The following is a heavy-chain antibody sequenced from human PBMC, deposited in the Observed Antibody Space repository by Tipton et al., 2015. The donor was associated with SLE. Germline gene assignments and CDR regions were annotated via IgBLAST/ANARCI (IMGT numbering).Heavy chain of an antibody. CDR1: GGSFSGYY. CDR3: VRSSGYYIDF. V-gene: IGHV4-34*01. CDR2: INHSGNT. D-gene: IGHD3-3*01. Sequence: LRLSCAVYGGSFSGYYWTWIRQPPGKGLEWIGEINHSGNTNYSPSLKSRVIMSVDTSKNQFSLRLDSLPAADTAIYYCVRSSGYYIDFWGQGTLVTVSS. J-gene: IGHJ4*02.